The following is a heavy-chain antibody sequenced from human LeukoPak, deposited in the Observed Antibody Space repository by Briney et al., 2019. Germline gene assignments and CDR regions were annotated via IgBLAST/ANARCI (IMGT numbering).Heavy chain of an antibody. Sequence: PSETLSLTCTVSGGSISSYYWSWIRQPPGKGLEWIGYIYYSGSTNYNPSLKSRVTISVDTSKNQFSLKLSSVTAADTDVSYCARYDSDDKSGYYYYFDYWGQGTLVTVSS. CDR2: IYYSGST. J-gene: IGHJ4*02. CDR1: GGSISSYY. V-gene: IGHV4-59*01. D-gene: IGHD3-22*01. CDR3: ARYDSDDKSGYYYYFDY.